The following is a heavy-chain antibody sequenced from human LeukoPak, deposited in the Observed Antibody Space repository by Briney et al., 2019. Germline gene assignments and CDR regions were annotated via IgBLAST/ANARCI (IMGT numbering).Heavy chain of an antibody. CDR3: AKDWGYYYDTAFDP. J-gene: IGHJ5*02. Sequence: GGSLRLSCAASGFTFSNYAMSWVRQAPGKGLEWVSTISGSGGSTYYADSVKGRFTISRDNSKNTLYLQMNSLRAEDTAVYYCAKDWGYYYDTAFDPWGQGTLVTVSS. V-gene: IGHV3-23*01. D-gene: IGHD3-22*01. CDR1: GFTFSNYA. CDR2: ISGSGGST.